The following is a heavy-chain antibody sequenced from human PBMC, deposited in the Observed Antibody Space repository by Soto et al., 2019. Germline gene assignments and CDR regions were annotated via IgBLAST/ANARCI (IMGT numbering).Heavy chain of an antibody. CDR2: INPSGGST. CDR1: GYTFTSYY. V-gene: IGHV1-46*01. Sequence: ASVKVSCKASGYTFTSYYMHWVRQAPGQGLEWMGIINPSGGSTSYAQKFQGRVTMTRDTSTSTVYMELSSLRSEDTAVYYCARDVVRYSSSWYRSKWNWFDPWGQGTLVTVSS. CDR3: ARDVVRYSSSWYRSKWNWFDP. J-gene: IGHJ5*02. D-gene: IGHD6-13*01.